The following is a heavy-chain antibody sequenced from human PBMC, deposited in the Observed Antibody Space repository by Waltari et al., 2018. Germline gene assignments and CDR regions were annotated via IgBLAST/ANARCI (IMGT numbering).Heavy chain of an antibody. CDR3: ASGGITMIPLPGPVNY. CDR1: GFTFSSYA. V-gene: IGHV3-30-3*01. CDR2: ISYDGSNK. J-gene: IGHJ4*02. D-gene: IGHD3-22*01. Sequence: QVQLVESGGGVVQPGRSLRLSCAASGFTFSSYAMHWVRQAPGKGLEWVAVISYDGSNKYYADSVKGRFTISRDNSKNTLYLQRNSLRAEDTAVYYCASGGITMIPLPGPVNYWGQGTLVTVSS.